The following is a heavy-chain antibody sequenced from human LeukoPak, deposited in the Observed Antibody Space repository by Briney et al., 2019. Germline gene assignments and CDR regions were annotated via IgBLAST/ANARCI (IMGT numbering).Heavy chain of an antibody. V-gene: IGHV3-30*04. CDR1: GFSFSAYA. CDR3: AKPPRFLEWLLSFDI. J-gene: IGHJ3*02. CDR2: ISYDGSNK. D-gene: IGHD3-3*01. Sequence: GGSLRLSCAASGFSFSAYAMHWVRQAPGKGLEWVAIISYDGSNKYYADSVKGRSTISRDNSKNTLYLQMNSLGAEDTAVYYCAKPPRFLEWLLSFDIWGQGTMVTVSS.